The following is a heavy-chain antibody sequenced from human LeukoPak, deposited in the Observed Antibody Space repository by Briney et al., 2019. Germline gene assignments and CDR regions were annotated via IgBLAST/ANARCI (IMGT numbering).Heavy chain of an antibody. CDR2: IYYSGST. CDR3: ASQDIVLMVYDY. CDR1: GGSINSSSYY. J-gene: IGHJ4*02. Sequence: SETLSLTCTVSGGSINSSSYYWGWIRQPPGKGLEWIGSIYYSGSTYYNPSLKSRVTISVDTSKNQFSLKLSSVTAADTAVYYCASQDIVLMVYDYWGQGTLVTVSS. D-gene: IGHD2-8*01. V-gene: IGHV4-39*01.